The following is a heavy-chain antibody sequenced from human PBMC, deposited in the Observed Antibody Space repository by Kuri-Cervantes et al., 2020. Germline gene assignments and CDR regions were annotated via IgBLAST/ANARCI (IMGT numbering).Heavy chain of an antibody. CDR3: AHRPGSSCHFDY. J-gene: IGHJ4*02. CDR2: IDWDDDK. CDR1: GFSLSTSGMC. Sequence: SGPTLVKPTQTLTLTCTFSGFSLSTSGMCVSWIRQPPGKALEWLALIDWDDDKRYSPSLKSRLTITKDTSKNQVVLTMTNMDPVDTATYYCAHRPGSSCHFDYWGQGTLVTVSS. D-gene: IGHD6-13*01. V-gene: IGHV2-5*08.